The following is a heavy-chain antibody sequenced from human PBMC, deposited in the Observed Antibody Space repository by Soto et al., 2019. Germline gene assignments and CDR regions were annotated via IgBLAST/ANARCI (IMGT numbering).Heavy chain of an antibody. Sequence: QLQLQESGPGLVKPSQTLSLTCTVSGGSISSSLTYWAWIRQPPGKGLEWVGSIFYSGTTHYNPSLNSRVAISVDTSRNPFFLYVRSVTAADTAIYYCARHDRVPSDSSLNWFDPWGQGTLVIVSS. V-gene: IGHV4-39*01. J-gene: IGHJ5*02. CDR1: GGSISSSLTY. D-gene: IGHD3-22*01. CDR2: IFYSGTT. CDR3: ARHDRVPSDSSLNWFDP.